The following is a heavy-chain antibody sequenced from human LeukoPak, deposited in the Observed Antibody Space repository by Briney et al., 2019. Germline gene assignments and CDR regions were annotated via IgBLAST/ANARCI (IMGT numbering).Heavy chain of an antibody. Sequence: PGGSLRLSCAASGFTFSSYGMHWVRQAPGKGLEWVAVISYGGSNKYYADSVKGRFTISRDNSKNTLYLQMNSLRAEDTAVYYCANLNWNPRYYFDYWGQGTLVTVSS. CDR2: ISYGGSNK. CDR1: GFTFSSYG. D-gene: IGHD1-1*01. J-gene: IGHJ4*02. V-gene: IGHV3-30*18. CDR3: ANLNWNPRYYFDY.